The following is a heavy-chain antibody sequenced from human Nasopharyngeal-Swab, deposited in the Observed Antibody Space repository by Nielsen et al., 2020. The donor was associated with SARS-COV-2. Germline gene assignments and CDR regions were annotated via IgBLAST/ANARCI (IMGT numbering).Heavy chain of an antibody. D-gene: IGHD6-13*01. J-gene: IGHJ6*02. Sequence: GESLKISCAASGFTFSSYSMNWVRQAPGKGLEWASYISSSSSTIYYADSVKGRFTIFRDNAKNSLYLQMNSLRAEDTAVYYCARDSDIPYSGYGMDVWGQGTTVTVSS. CDR1: GFTFSSYS. CDR3: ARDSDIPYSGYGMDV. V-gene: IGHV3-48*04. CDR2: ISSSSSTI.